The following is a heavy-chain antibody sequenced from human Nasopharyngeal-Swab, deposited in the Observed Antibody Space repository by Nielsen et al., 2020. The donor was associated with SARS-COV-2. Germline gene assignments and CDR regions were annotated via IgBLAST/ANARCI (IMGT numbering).Heavy chain of an antibody. CDR1: GGSISSYY. CDR3: ARVWITMVRGVIIETDESKYYFDY. D-gene: IGHD3-10*01. J-gene: IGHJ4*02. Sequence: ESLKISCTVSGGSISSYYWSWIRQPPGKGLEWIGYIYYSGSTNYNPSLKSRVTISVDTSKNQFSLKLSSVTAADTAVYYCARVWITMVRGVIIETDESKYYFDYWGQGTLVTVSS. CDR2: IYYSGST. V-gene: IGHV4-59*01.